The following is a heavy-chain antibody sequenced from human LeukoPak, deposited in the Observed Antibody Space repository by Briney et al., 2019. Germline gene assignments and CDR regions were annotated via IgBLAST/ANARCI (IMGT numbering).Heavy chain of an antibody. CDR3: ARHSGTYFDY. D-gene: IGHD1-26*01. V-gene: IGHV5-51*01. J-gene: IGHJ4*02. CDR1: GYSFTSYW. Sequence: GESLNISCKGSGYSFTSYWIAWVRQMPGKGLEWMGIIYPGDSDTKYSPSFQGQVTISVDKSISIAYLQWSSLKASDTAMYYCARHSGTYFDYWGQGTLVTVSS. CDR2: IYPGDSDT.